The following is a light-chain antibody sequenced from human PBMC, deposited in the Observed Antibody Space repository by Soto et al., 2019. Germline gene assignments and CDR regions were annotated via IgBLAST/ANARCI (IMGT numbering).Light chain of an antibody. V-gene: IGKV3-20*01. CDR1: QSVTSY. Sequence: EIVMTQSPGTLSLSPGVRATLSCRASQSVTSYLAWYQQKPGQAPRLLISDASDRAPGIPDRFSGSGSGTDFTLTINKLVPEDFAVYYCQQYGDSPVTFGQGTKVEIK. CDR3: QQYGDSPVT. CDR2: DAS. J-gene: IGKJ1*01.